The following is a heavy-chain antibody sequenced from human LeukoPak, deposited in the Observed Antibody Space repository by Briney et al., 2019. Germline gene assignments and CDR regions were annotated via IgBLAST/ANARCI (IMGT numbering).Heavy chain of an antibody. CDR2: ISYDGSNK. V-gene: IGHV3-30*04. D-gene: IGHD3-10*01. J-gene: IGHJ4*02. CDR3: AKAGSYYYGSGSFDY. Sequence: GRSLRLSCAASGFTFSSYAMHWVRQAPGKGLEWVAVISYDGSNKYYADSVKGRFTISRDNSKNTLYLQMNSLRAEDTAVYYYAKAGSYYYGSGSFDYWGQGTLVTVSS. CDR1: GFTFSSYA.